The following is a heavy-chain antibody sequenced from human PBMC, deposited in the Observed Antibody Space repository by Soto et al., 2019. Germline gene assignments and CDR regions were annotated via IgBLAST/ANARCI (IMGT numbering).Heavy chain of an antibody. CDR1: GGSISSSNW. CDR3: AREVVETSSLWLDP. D-gene: IGHD6-6*01. J-gene: IGHJ5*02. V-gene: IGHV4-4*02. CDR2: IYHSGST. Sequence: SETLSLTCAVSGGSISSSNWWSWVRQPPGKGLEWIGEIYHSGSTNYNPSLKSRVTISVDKSKNQFSLKLSSVTAADTAVYYCAREVVETSSLWLDPWGQGTLVTVLL.